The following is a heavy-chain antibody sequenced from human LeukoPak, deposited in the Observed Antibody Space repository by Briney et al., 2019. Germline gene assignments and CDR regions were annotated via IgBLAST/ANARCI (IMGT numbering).Heavy chain of an antibody. CDR2: ISSSGSTI. J-gene: IGHJ3*02. D-gene: IGHD3-22*01. Sequence: SGGSLRLSCAASGFTFSSYEMNWVRQAPGKGLEWVSYISSSGSTIYYADSVKGRFTISRDNAKNSLYLQMNSLRAEDTAVYYCAREVGYDSSGYDAFDIGGQGTMVTVSS. CDR1: GFTFSSYE. V-gene: IGHV3-48*03. CDR3: AREVGYDSSGYDAFDI.